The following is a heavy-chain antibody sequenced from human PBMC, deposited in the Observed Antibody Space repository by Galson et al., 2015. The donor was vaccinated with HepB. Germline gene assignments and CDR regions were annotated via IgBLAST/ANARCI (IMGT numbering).Heavy chain of an antibody. CDR2: IKSKTDGGTT. J-gene: IGHJ4*02. Sequence: SLRLSCAASGFTFSDAWMSWVRQAPGKGLEWVGRIKSKTDGGTTEYAAPVKGRFTISRDDSKNTLYVQMNSLKIEDTAVYYCTIDRGYYYDSSGCTFDNWVQGILVTVSS. CDR3: TIDRGYYYDSSGCTFDN. D-gene: IGHD3-22*01. CDR1: GFTFSDAW. V-gene: IGHV3-15*01.